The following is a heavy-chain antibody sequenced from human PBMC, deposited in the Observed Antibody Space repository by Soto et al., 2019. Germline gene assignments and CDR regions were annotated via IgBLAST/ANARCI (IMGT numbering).Heavy chain of an antibody. CDR3: ARVSPGYSSSWFFDC. CDR1: SGSISSSNW. CDR2: IYHSGST. Sequence: QVQLQESGPGLVKPSGTLSLTCAVSSGSISSSNWWSWVRQPPGKGLEWIGEIYHSGSTNYNPSLKSRVTISVDKSKNQFSLKLSSVTAADTAVYYCARVSPGYSSSWFFDCWGQGTLVTVSS. J-gene: IGHJ4*02. D-gene: IGHD6-13*01. V-gene: IGHV4-4*02.